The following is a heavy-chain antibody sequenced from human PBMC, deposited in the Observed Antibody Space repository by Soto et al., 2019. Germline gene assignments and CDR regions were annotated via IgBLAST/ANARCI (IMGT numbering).Heavy chain of an antibody. D-gene: IGHD2-21*02. V-gene: IGHV1-46*01. CDR2: ISLYHHST. J-gene: IGHJ4*02. Sequence: ASVKVSCETSGYPFTDYFIHWVRQAPGQGLEWMGIISLYHHSTSYAQKFQGRLTVTADTSTTTVYMDLSSLTSEDSAVYWCARELYSCGGDCPYYMDYWGQGTLVTV. CDR3: ARELYSCGGDCPYYMDY. CDR1: GYPFTDYF.